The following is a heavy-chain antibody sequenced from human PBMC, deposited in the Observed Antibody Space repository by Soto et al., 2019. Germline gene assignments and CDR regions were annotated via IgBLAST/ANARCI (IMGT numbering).Heavy chain of an antibody. J-gene: IGHJ3*02. CDR1: GFTFTSSA. Sequence: ASVKVSCKASGFTFTSSAVQWVRQARGQRLEWIGWIVVGSGNTNYAQKFQERVTITRDMSTSTAYMELSSLRSEDTAAYYCAAGNYYDSSGYYWDAFDIWGQGTMVTVSS. D-gene: IGHD3-22*01. CDR2: IVVGSGNT. CDR3: AAGNYYDSSGYYWDAFDI. V-gene: IGHV1-58*01.